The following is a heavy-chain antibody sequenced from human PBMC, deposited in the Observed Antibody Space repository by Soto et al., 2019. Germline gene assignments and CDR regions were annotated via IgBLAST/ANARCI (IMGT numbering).Heavy chain of an antibody. Sequence: QITLKESGPTLVKPTQTLTLTCTVSGFSLNTYGVGVGWIRQPPGKALEWLALIYWDDDKSYSPSLKSSRTITKDTSKNPVVLTMTNMDPVDTVTYYCARALGSWGAYYFDYWGQGTLVTVSS. CDR2: IYWDDDK. J-gene: IGHJ4*02. D-gene: IGHD3-16*01. CDR1: GFSLNTYGVG. V-gene: IGHV2-5*02. CDR3: ARALGSWGAYYFDY.